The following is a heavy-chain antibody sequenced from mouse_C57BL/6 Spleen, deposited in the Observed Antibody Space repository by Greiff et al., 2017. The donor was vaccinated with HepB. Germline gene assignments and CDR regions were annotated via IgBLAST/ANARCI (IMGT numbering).Heavy chain of an antibody. CDR1: GYTFTSYG. J-gene: IGHJ3*01. CDR2: IYPRSGNT. V-gene: IGHV1-81*01. Sequence: VQLQESGAELARPGASVKLSCKASGYTFTSYGISWVKQRTGQGLEWIGEIYPRSGNTYYNEKFKGKATLTADKSSSTAYMELRSLTSEDSAVYFCARPLITTVVAKGFAYWGQGTLVTVSA. D-gene: IGHD1-1*01. CDR3: ARPLITTVVAKGFAY.